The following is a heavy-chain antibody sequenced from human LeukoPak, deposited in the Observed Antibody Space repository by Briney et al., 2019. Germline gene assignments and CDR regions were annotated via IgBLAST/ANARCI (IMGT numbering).Heavy chain of an antibody. V-gene: IGHV3-21*01. J-gene: IGHJ5*02. D-gene: IGHD2-2*01. CDR1: GFTFSGYS. CDR2: ISSSSSYI. CDR3: ARARYCSSTSCRNWFDP. Sequence: GGSLRLSCAASGFTFSGYSMNWVRQAPGKGLEWVSSISSSSSYIYYADSVKDRFTISRDNAKNSLYLQMNSLRAEDTAVYYCARARYCSSTSCRNWFDPWGQGTLVTVSS.